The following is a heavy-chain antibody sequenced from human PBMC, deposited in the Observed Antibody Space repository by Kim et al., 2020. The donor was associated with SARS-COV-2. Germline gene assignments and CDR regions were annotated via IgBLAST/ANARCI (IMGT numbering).Heavy chain of an antibody. V-gene: IGHV5-51*01. CDR3: ARQVHYYGSGSYFDY. Sequence: GESLKISCKGSGYSFTSYWIGWVRQMPGKGLEWMGIIYPGDSDTRYSPSFQGQVTISADKSISTAYLQWSSLKASDTAMYYCARQVHYYGSGSYFDYWGQGTLVTVSS. CDR1: GYSFTSYW. J-gene: IGHJ4*02. D-gene: IGHD3-10*01. CDR2: IYPGDSDT.